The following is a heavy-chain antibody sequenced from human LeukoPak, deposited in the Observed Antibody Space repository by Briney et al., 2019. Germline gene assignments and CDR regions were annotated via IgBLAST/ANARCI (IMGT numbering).Heavy chain of an antibody. V-gene: IGHV3-7*03. CDR3: AKEGRSLLTY. CDR2: IKEDGTET. Sequence: GGSLRLSCAASGFMFSSNWMSWVRLAPGKGLEWVANIKEDGTETYYVDSVKGRFTISRDNAKNSLYLQMSSLRVEDTAVYYCAKEGRSLLTYWGQGTLVTVSS. J-gene: IGHJ4*02. CDR1: GFMFSSNW. D-gene: IGHD1-26*01.